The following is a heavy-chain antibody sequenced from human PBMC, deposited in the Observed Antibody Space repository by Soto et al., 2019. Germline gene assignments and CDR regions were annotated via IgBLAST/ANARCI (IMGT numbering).Heavy chain of an antibody. J-gene: IGHJ4*02. CDR1: GFTFSSYS. CDR3: EKGGQGGSFDY. D-gene: IGHD5-12*01. Sequence: SGGSLRLSCAASGFTFSSYSMNWVRQAPGKGLEWVSSISSSSSYIYYADSVKGRFTISRDNAKNSLYLQMNSLRAEDTAVYYCEKGGQGGSFDYWGQGAMVAVYS. V-gene: IGHV3-21*01. CDR2: ISSSSSYI.